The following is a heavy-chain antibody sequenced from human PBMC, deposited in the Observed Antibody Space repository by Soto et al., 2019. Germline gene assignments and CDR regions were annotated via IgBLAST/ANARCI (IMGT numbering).Heavy chain of an antibody. J-gene: IGHJ4*02. CDR2: IKHSGST. Sequence: YESLSLTFAVYRRSFSGYYLTKNRQPPGTGVEWNGEIKHSGSTHYNPSHKSRGPKTVDTSQKPFSLKRSSVTAADTAVYYCARDKITGVFDYWGQGTLITVSS. V-gene: IGHV4-34*01. D-gene: IGHD2-8*02. CDR1: RRSFSGYY. CDR3: ARDKITGVFDY.